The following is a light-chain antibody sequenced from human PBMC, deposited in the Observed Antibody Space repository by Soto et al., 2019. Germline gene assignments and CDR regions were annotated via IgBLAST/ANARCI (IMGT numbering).Light chain of an antibody. V-gene: IGLV2-11*01. CDR3: CSYGGGSTSYVV. J-gene: IGLJ2*01. CDR2: DVS. CDR1: SSDVGGYNY. Sequence: QSALTQPRSVSGSPGQSVTISCTGTSSDVGGYNYVSWYLQHPGKAPKLMIYDVSKRPSGVPDRFSGSKSGNTASLTISGLQAEDEADYYCCSYGGGSTSYVVFGGGTKLTVL.